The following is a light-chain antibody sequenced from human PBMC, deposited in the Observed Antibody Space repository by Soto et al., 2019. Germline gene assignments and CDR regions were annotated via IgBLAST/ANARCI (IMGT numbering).Light chain of an antibody. CDR1: QSISSW. CDR3: QQYNSYRA. V-gene: IGKV1-5*01. J-gene: IGKJ1*01. Sequence: DIQMTQSPSTLSASVGDRVTITCRASQSISSWLAWYQQKPGKAPKLLIYDASSLESGVPSRFSGSGSGTEFTLTIRSLQPDDFATYYRQQYNSYRAFGQGAKGDIK. CDR2: DAS.